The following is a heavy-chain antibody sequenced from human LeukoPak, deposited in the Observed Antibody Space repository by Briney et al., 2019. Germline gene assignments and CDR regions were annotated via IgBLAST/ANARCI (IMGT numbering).Heavy chain of an antibody. CDR2: NYYSGST. Sequence: SETLSLTCTVSGGSISSYYWSWIRQPPGKGLEWIGYNYYSGSTNYNPSLKSRVTISVDTSKNQFSLKLSSVTAADTAVYYYARVTYDILTGYYGNYFDYWGQGTLVTVSS. CDR3: ARVTYDILTGYYGNYFDY. CDR1: GGSISSYY. V-gene: IGHV4-59*01. D-gene: IGHD3-9*01. J-gene: IGHJ4*02.